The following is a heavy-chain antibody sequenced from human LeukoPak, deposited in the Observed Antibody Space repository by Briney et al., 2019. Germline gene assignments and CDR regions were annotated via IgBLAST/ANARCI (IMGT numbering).Heavy chain of an antibody. V-gene: IGHV3-7*01. Sequence: PGGSLRLSCAASGFTFSSYWMSRVRQAPGKGLEWVANIKQDGSEKYYVDSVKGRFTISRDNAKNSLYLQMNSLRAEDTAVYYCARDLWYSGYYFDYWGQGTLVTVSS. J-gene: IGHJ4*02. CDR1: GFTFSSYW. CDR3: ARDLWYSGYYFDY. CDR2: IKQDGSEK. D-gene: IGHD1-26*01.